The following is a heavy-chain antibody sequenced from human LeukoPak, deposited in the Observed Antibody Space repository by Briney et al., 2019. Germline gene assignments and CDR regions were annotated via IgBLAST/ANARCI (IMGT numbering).Heavy chain of an antibody. V-gene: IGHV3-49*03. CDR3: AKGGRNDAFDI. J-gene: IGHJ3*02. D-gene: IGHD3-16*01. CDR2: IRSKAYGGTT. CDR1: GFTFGDYA. Sequence: GGSLRLSCTASGFTFGDYAMSWFRQAPGKGLEWVGFIRSKAYGGTTEYAASVKGRFTISRDDSKSIAYLQMNSLRAEDTAVYYCAKGGRNDAFDIWGQGTMVTVSS.